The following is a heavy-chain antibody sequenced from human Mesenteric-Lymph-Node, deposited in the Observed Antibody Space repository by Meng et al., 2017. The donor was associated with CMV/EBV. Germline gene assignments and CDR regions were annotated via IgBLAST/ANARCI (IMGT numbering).Heavy chain of an antibody. CDR2: IKSKTDDGTT. D-gene: IGHD3-3*01. Sequence: GGSLRLSFAGSGFTFSDVWMSWVRQAPGKGLEWVGRIKSKTDDGTTDYAATVKGRFTISRDDSKNTMYLEMINLKIADTAVYYCSTALYDFWSGYSGYFDSWGQGTLVTVSS. CDR1: GFTFSDVW. CDR3: STALYDFWSGYSGYFDS. J-gene: IGHJ4*02. V-gene: IGHV3-15*01.